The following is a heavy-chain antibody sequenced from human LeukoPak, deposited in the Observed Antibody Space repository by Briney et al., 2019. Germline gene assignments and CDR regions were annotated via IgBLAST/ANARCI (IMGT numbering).Heavy chain of an antibody. CDR3: ARDSGSSRNFDY. Sequence: GGSLRLSCAASGFTFSGSAMHWVRQASGKGLEWVGRIRSKANSYATAYAASVKGRFTISRDDSKNTAYLQMNSLKTEDTAVYYCARDSGSSRNFDYWGQGTLVTVSS. V-gene: IGHV3-73*01. D-gene: IGHD1-26*01. CDR1: GFTFSGSA. CDR2: IRSKANSYAT. J-gene: IGHJ4*02.